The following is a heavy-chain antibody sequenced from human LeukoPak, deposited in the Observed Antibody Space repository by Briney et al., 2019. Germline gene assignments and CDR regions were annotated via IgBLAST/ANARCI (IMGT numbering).Heavy chain of an antibody. D-gene: IGHD2-15*01. CDR2: IYSDGRT. CDR3: AKDFGRYCSGGSCYAHFDY. Sequence: PGGSLRLSCAASGFTVSSNYMSWVRQAPGKGLEWVSVIYSDGRTYYADSVKGRFTISRDNSKNTLYLETNSLRAEDTAVYYCAKDFGRYCSGGSCYAHFDYWGQGTLVTVSS. CDR1: GFTVSSNY. J-gene: IGHJ4*02. V-gene: IGHV3-53*01.